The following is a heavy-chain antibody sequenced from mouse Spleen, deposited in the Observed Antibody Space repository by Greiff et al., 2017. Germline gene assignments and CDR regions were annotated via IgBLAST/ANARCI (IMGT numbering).Heavy chain of an antibody. D-gene: IGHD2-4*01. CDR3: ARWEQLRRDAMDY. CDR2: ISSGGGNT. Sequence: EVKLVESGGGLVKLGGSLKLSCAASGFTFSSYAMSWVRQTPEKRLEWVATISSGGGNTYYPDSVKGRFTISRDNAKNTLYLQMSSLKSEDTAMYYCARWEQLRRDAMDYWGQGTSVTVSS. CDR1: GFTFSSYA. J-gene: IGHJ4*01. V-gene: IGHV5-9*04.